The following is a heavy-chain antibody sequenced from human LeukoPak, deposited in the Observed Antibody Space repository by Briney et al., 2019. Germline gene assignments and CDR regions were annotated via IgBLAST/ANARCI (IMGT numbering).Heavy chain of an antibody. D-gene: IGHD4-17*01. Sequence: ASVKVSCKASGYTFTSYDINWVRQAAGQGRGWIGWMTPNSGNTGYAQKFQGRVTITRNTSISTAYMELSSLRSEDPAVYYCARLRPGDFDAFDIWGQGTMVTVSS. CDR1: GYTFTSYD. J-gene: IGHJ3*02. CDR3: ARLRPGDFDAFDI. V-gene: IGHV1-8*03. CDR2: MTPNSGNT.